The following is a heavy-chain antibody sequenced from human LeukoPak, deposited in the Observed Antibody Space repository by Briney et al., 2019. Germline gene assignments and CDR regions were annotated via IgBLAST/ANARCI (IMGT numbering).Heavy chain of an antibody. J-gene: IGHJ4*02. CDR3: AKDANTYYYDSSGYFPAY. CDR1: GFTFSSYG. CDR2: ISYDGSNK. D-gene: IGHD3-22*01. Sequence: GGSLRLSCAASGFTFSSYGMHWVRQAPGKGLEWVAVISYDGSNKYYADSVKGRFTISRDNSKNTLYLQMNSLRAEDTAVCYCAKDANTYYYDSSGYFPAYWGQGTLVTVSS. V-gene: IGHV3-30*18.